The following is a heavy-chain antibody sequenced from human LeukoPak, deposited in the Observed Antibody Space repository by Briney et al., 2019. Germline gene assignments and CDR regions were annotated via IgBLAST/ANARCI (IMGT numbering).Heavy chain of an antibody. Sequence: PGGSLRLSCAASGFTFSSFSMNWVRQAPGKGLEWVSYIRSSGTGTDYTGSVKGRFTISRDNSKNTLYLQMNSLRAEDTAVYYCASMRTSIVVVPAAIPDYWGQGTLVTVSS. D-gene: IGHD2-2*02. CDR3: ASMRTSIVVVPAAIPDY. V-gene: IGHV3-48*01. J-gene: IGHJ4*02. CDR1: GFTFSSFS. CDR2: IRSSGTGT.